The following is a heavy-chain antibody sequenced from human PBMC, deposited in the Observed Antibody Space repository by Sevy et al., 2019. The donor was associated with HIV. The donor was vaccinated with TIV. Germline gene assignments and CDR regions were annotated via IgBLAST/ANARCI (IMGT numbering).Heavy chain of an antibody. CDR1: GFTFSSYE. Sequence: GSLRLSCTASGFTFSSYEMNWVRQAPGKGLEWVSYISNSGSTIHYSDSVKGRFTISRDNAKNSLYLHMNSLRAEDTAVYYCARDLPPSATTVPHFDYWGRGTLVTVSS. CDR2: ISNSGSTI. J-gene: IGHJ4*02. CDR3: ARDLPPSATTVPHFDY. V-gene: IGHV3-48*03. D-gene: IGHD4-17*01.